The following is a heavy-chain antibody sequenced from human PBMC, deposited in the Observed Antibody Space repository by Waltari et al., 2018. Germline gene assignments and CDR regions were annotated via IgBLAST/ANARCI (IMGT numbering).Heavy chain of an antibody. CDR2: FSYNGNT. Sequence: QLQLQESGPGLVKPSETLYLTCPVSGGSISSTSYYWGWLRQPPGKGLEWIGSFSYNGNTYYNPSLKSRVTISVDTSKNQFSLQLTSVTAADTAMYYCARPGRVGGGSLMGLDYWGQGTLVTVSS. CDR3: ARPGRVGGGSLMGLDY. J-gene: IGHJ4*02. CDR1: GGSISSTSYY. D-gene: IGHD2-15*01. V-gene: IGHV4-39*01.